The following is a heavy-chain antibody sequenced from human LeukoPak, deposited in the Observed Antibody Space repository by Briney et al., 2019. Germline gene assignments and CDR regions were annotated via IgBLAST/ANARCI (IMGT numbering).Heavy chain of an antibody. CDR1: RFTFSSYW. V-gene: IGHV3-7*03. J-gene: IGHJ4*02. D-gene: IGHD2-21*01. CDR2: IKQDGSER. CDR3: AKERGGEFDY. Sequence: GGSLRLSCAASRFTFSSYWMSWVRQAPGKGLEWVANIKQDGSERYYVDSVKGRFTISRDNSKNSLYLQMNSLRAEDTAVYYCAKERGGEFDYWGQGTLVTVSS.